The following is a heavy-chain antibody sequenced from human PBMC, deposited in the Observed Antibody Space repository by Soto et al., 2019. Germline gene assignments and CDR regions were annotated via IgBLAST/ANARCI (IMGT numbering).Heavy chain of an antibody. D-gene: IGHD1-26*01. Sequence: QVQLVQSGAEVKKPGASVKVSCKASGDTFTDYYLHWVQQDPGQGLEWMGWITPNSGGINYAQKFQGRVTMTRYTSISTVYMHLSRLRSDDTAVYYCARVGLLVGAWYFFNYWGQGTLVTVSS. CDR2: ITPNSGGI. CDR3: ARVGLLVGAWYFFNY. J-gene: IGHJ4*02. CDR1: GDTFTDYY. V-gene: IGHV1-2*02.